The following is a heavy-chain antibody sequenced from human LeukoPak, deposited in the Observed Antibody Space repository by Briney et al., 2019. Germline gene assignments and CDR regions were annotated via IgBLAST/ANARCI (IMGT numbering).Heavy chain of an antibody. D-gene: IGHD1-26*01. J-gene: IGHJ3*02. CDR1: GFTFSSYW. CDR2: INTDGSST. Sequence: GGSLRPSCAASGFTFSSYWMHWVRQAPGKGLVWVSRINTDGSSTSYADSVKGRFTISRDNAKNTLYLQMNSLRAEDTAVYYCAKGFRGATSDAFDTWGQGTMVTVSS. V-gene: IGHV3-74*01. CDR3: AKGFRGATSDAFDT.